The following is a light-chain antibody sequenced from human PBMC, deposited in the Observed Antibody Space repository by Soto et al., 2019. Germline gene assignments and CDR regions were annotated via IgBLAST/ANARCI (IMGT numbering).Light chain of an antibody. J-gene: IGKJ1*01. CDR2: GAS. Sequence: VLTQSPDSLSLSPGERATLFCRSNQYISTKLAWYQQKPGRAPRLLFSGASSRATDTPDTFSGSGSGTDFTLIISGVEAEDFAIYYCQQYGASPWTFGQGTRVDLK. CDR1: QYISTK. V-gene: IGKV3-20*01. CDR3: QQYGASPWT.